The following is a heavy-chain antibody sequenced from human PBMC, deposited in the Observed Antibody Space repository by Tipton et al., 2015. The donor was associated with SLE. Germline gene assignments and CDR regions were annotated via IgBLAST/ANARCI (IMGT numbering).Heavy chain of an antibody. V-gene: IGHV4-38-2*02. J-gene: IGHJ6*02. D-gene: IGHD6-13*01. Sequence: TLSLTCAVSGFSIRSGYKWGWIRQSPGKGLEWIGSIYQSGSTYYNPSLKSRVTIAVDTSKNQFSLNLTSVTAADTAVYYCARDRQIAADGTTYYYYGMDVWGQGTTVTVSS. CDR1: GFSIRSGYK. CDR3: ARDRQIAADGTTYYYYGMDV. CDR2: IYQSGST.